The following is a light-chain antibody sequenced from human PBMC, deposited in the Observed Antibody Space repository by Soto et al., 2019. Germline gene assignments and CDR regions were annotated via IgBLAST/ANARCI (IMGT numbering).Light chain of an antibody. CDR2: DVT. V-gene: IGLV2-11*01. CDR3: CSYGGYFWV. Sequence: QSALTQPRSVSGSPGQSVTISCNGTSSDVGGYDYVSWFQHHPGKVPKLMIYDVTKRPSGVPDRFSASKSGNTASLTISGLQAEDEADYYCCSYGGYFWVFGGGTKLTVL. CDR1: SSDVGGYDY. J-gene: IGLJ3*02.